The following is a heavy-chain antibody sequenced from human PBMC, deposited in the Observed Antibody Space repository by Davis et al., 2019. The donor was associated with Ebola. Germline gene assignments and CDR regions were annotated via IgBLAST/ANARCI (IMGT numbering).Heavy chain of an antibody. V-gene: IGHV3-64*02. J-gene: IGHJ4*02. CDR3: AREAWIRLWRVFDY. D-gene: IGHD5-18*01. Sequence: GGSLRLSCAASGFTFSSYAMHWVRQAPGKGLEYVSGISSNGRSTYYAASVKGRFTVTRDISKNTLYLQMGSLGGEDMAVYFCAREAWIRLWRVFDYWGQGTLVTVSS. CDR1: GFTFSSYA. CDR2: ISSNGRST.